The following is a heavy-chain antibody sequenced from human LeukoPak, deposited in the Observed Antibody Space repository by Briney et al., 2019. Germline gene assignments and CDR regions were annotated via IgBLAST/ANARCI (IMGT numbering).Heavy chain of an antibody. CDR1: GFTFSSNS. J-gene: IGHJ4*02. Sequence: GGSLRLSCAASGFTFSSNSMNWVRRAPGKGLEWVSAISTTSDYKHYADSVKGRFTISRDNAKNSLYLQMNSLRAEDTAVYYCARARDCSSTSCYGVGDFWGQGTLVTVSS. D-gene: IGHD2-2*01. V-gene: IGHV3-21*01. CDR2: ISTTSDYK. CDR3: ARARDCSSTSCYGVGDF.